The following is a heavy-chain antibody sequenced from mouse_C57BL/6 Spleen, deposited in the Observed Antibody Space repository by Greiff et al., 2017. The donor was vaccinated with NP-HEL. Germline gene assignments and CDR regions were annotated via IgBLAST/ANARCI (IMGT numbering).Heavy chain of an antibody. CDR1: GYAFSSSW. J-gene: IGHJ4*01. CDR2: IYPGDGDT. Sequence: VKLMESGPELVKPGASVKISCKASGYAFSSSWMNWVKQRPGKGLEWIGRIYPGDGDTNYNGKFKGKATLTADKSSSTAYMQLSSLTSEDSAVYFCAKGLTRDAMDYWGQGTSVTVSS. V-gene: IGHV1-82*01. D-gene: IGHD3-1*01. CDR3: AKGLTRDAMDY.